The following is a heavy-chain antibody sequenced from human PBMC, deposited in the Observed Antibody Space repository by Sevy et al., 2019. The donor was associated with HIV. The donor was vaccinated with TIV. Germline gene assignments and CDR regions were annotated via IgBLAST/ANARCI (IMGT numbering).Heavy chain of an antibody. V-gene: IGHV3-23*01. CDR1: GFAFYDCS. CDR3: AREGCTRPHDY. D-gene: IGHD2-8*01. Sequence: GGSLRLSCAASGFAFYDCSMSWIRQAPGKGLEWVANLSFGCGKINYADSVKGRFTISRDNSKNSFYLQMDNLRVEDTALYYCAREGCTRPHDYWGQGTRVTVSS. CDR2: LSFGCGKI. J-gene: IGHJ4*02.